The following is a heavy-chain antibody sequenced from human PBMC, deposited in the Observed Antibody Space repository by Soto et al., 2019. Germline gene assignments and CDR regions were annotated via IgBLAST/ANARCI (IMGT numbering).Heavy chain of an antibody. Sequence: QLQLQESGPGLVKPSETLSLTCTVSGGSISSSSYYWGWIRQPPGQGLEWIGSIYYSGSTYYNPSLKSRVTISVDTSKNQFSLKLSSVTAADTAVYYCARHLPGGYYYDSSGYCFDYWGQGTLVTVSS. D-gene: IGHD3-22*01. V-gene: IGHV4-39*01. CDR3: ARHLPGGYYYDSSGYCFDY. CDR2: IYYSGST. J-gene: IGHJ4*02. CDR1: GGSISSSSYY.